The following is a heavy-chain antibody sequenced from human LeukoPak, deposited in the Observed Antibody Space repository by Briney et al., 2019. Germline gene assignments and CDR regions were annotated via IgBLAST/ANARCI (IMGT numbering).Heavy chain of an antibody. J-gene: IGHJ3*01. CDR1: GFTFGSFS. V-gene: IGHV3-23*01. Sequence: PGGSLRLSCAASGFTFGSFSMSWVRQAPGKGLEWVSVISGSGETTFYADSVRGRFTISRDNSKSTLYLQMTSLRAEDTGVYYCAKCRRYSADGFDVWGQGTMVTISS. CDR2: ISGSGETT. D-gene: IGHD5-18*01. CDR3: AKCRRYSADGFDV.